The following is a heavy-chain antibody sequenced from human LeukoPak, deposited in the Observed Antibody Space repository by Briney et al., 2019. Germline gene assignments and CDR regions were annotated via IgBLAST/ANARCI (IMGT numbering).Heavy chain of an antibody. V-gene: IGHV4-59*01. CDR1: GGSLSSYY. CDR3: ARSLGYCSSTSCYGGVYYGMDV. CDR2: IYYSGST. Sequence: PSETLSLTCTVSGGSLSSYYWSWIRQPPGKGLEWIGYIYYSGSTNYNPSLKSRVTISVDTSKNQFSLKLSSVTAADTAVYYCARSLGYCSSTSCYGGVYYGMDVWGQGTTVTVSS. D-gene: IGHD2-2*01. J-gene: IGHJ6*02.